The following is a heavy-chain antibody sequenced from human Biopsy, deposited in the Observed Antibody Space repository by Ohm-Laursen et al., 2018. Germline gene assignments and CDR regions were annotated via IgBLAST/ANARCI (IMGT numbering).Heavy chain of an antibody. D-gene: IGHD2-8*01. CDR3: ARGPHGVSHSGFDY. CDR2: IIPIFGTA. V-gene: IGHV1-69*01. Sequence: SSVKVSCKAPGGTFTNYGVNWVRQAPGQGLEWMGGIIPIFGTAKYAQMFQGRVTMSADESTSTSYMELTSLTADDTAIYYCARGPHGVSHSGFDYWGRGTLVTVSS. CDR1: GGTFTNYG. J-gene: IGHJ4*03.